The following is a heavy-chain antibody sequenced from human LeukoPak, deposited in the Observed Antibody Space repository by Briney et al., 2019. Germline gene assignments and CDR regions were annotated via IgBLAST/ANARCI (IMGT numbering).Heavy chain of an antibody. J-gene: IGHJ4*02. D-gene: IGHD6-13*01. CDR3: ATALAAAGYYFDY. CDR2: FDPEDGET. CDR1: GYTLAELS. Sequence: ASVKVSCKVSGYTLAELSMHWVRQAPGKGLEWMGGFDPEDGETIYAQKFQGRVTMTEDTSTDTAYMELSSLRSEDTAVYYCATALAAAGYYFDYWGQGTLVTVSS. V-gene: IGHV1-24*01.